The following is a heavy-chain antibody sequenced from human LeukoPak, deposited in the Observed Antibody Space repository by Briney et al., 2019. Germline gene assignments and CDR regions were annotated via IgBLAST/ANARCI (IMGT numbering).Heavy chain of an antibody. CDR3: ATPPAEHGDN. J-gene: IGHJ4*02. V-gene: IGHV3-30*03. D-gene: IGHD1/OR15-1a*01. CDR2: ISYDGKNE. Sequence: PGGSLRLSCAASGFTFSNFGMHWVRQAPGKGLEWVAVISYDGKNEYYTDSVKGRFTISRDNAKNTLYLQMNSLRAEDTAVYYCATPPAEHGDNWGQGTLVTVSS. CDR1: GFTFSNFG.